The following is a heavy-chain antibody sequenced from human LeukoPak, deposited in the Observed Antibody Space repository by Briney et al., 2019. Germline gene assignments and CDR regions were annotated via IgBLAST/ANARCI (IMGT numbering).Heavy chain of an antibody. V-gene: IGHV3-48*02. CDR3: ARVAEIQLWLRGAFDY. D-gene: IGHD5-18*01. CDR2: ISTGSSTI. CDR1: GFTFSTYS. J-gene: IGHJ4*02. Sequence: GSLRLSCAASGFTFSTYSMNWVRQAPGKGLEWVSFISTGSSTIYYADSVKGRFTISRDNAKNSLYLRMNSLRDEDTAVYYCARVAEIQLWLRGAFDYWGQGTLVTVSS.